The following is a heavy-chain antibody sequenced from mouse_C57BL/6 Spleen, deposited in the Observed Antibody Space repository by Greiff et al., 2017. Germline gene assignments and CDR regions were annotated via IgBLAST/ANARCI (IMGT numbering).Heavy chain of an antibody. V-gene: IGHV5-17*01. CDR3: ARIDNGYFDV. D-gene: IGHD1-3*01. CDR2: ISSGSSTI. CDR1: GFTFSDYG. J-gene: IGHJ1*03. Sequence: EVKLVESGGGLVKPGGSLKLSCAASGFTFSDYGMHWVRQAPEKGLEWVAYISSGSSTIYYADTVKGRFTIARDNAKNNLFLQMTSLRSEDTAMYYCARIDNGYFDVWGTGTTVTVSS.